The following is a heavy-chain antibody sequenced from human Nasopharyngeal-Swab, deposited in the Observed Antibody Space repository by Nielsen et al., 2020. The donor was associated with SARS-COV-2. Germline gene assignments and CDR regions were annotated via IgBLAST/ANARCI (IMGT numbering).Heavy chain of an antibody. V-gene: IGHV3-11*01. D-gene: IGHD3-16*01. CDR3: ARARGSYAFDY. Sequence: GESLKISCAASGFTLSDYYMSWIRQAPGKGLEWVSYISSSGSTIYYADSVKGRFTISRDNAKNSLYLQMNSLRAEDTAVYYCARARGSYAFDYWGQGTLVTVSS. J-gene: IGHJ4*02. CDR1: GFTLSDYY. CDR2: ISSSGSTI.